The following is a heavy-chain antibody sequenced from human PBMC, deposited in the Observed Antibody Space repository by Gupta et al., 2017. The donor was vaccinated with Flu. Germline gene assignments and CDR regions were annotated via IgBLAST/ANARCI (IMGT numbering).Heavy chain of an antibody. CDR2: ITVVGDFT. J-gene: IGHJ1*01. Sequence: DVQVVESGGGLVQPGGSLSLSCAASGFTFNKYPMPWVRQAAGKGLESDAAITVVGDFTYYADSVRLRFVSSRDNVKNTGVVQMDNVRPEDTAVYYCARDWGRGSLPFWTPIHWGQGSMVIVSS. CDR1: GFTFNKYP. CDR3: ARDWGRGSLPFWTPIH. V-gene: IGHV3-64*07. D-gene: IGHD3-16*01.